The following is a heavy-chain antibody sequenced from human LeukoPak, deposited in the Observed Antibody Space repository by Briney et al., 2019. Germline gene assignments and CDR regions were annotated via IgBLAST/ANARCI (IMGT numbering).Heavy chain of an antibody. CDR3: ARVRYYGSGSYGYYYGMDV. Sequence: SETLSLTCTVSGGSISSYYWSWIRQPPGKGLEWIGYIYYSGSTNYNPSLKSRVTMSVDTSKNQFSLKLSSVTAADTAVYYCARVRYYGSGSYGYYYGMDVWGQGTTVTVSS. D-gene: IGHD3-10*01. CDR1: GGSISSYY. CDR2: IYYSGST. V-gene: IGHV4-59*01. J-gene: IGHJ6*02.